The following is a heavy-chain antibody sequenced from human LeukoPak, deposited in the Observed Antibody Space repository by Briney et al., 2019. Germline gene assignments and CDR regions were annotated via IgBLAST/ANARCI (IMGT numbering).Heavy chain of an antibody. CDR2: IYSSGST. D-gene: IGHD1-26*01. CDR1: GASVSGSNYY. Sequence: PSETLSLTCAVSGASVSGSNYYWGWIRQPPGKGLEWFGNIYSSGSTYYNASLQSRVTISIDTSKNQFSLRLNSVTAADTAMYYCAKSGGYGLIDYWGQGTRVTVSS. V-gene: IGHV4-39*01. CDR3: AKSGGYGLIDY. J-gene: IGHJ4*02.